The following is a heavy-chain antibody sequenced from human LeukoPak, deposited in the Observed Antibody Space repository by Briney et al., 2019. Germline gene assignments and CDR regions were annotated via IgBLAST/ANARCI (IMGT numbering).Heavy chain of an antibody. V-gene: IGHV3-33*01. J-gene: IGHJ5*02. CDR2: IWYDGSDK. D-gene: IGHD3-10*01. CDR1: GFTFSSYG. Sequence: GGSLRLSCAASGFTFSSYGMHWVRQSPGKGLEGVAFIWYDGSDKYYADSVKGRFTISRDNSKNTLYLQMNSLRAEDTAVYYCARDGGSGSYYWFDPWGQGTLVTVSS. CDR3: ARDGGSGSYYWFDP.